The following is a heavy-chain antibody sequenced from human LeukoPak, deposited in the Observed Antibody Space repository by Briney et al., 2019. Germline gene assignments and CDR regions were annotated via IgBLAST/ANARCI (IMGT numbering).Heavy chain of an antibody. J-gene: IGHJ3*02. Sequence: GASVKVSCKASGYTFTGYYMHWVRQAPGQGLEWMGRINPNSGGTNYEQKFQGRVTMTRDTSISTAYMELSRLRSDDTAVYYCARDMGYYYDSSGYLDAFDIWGQGTMVTVSS. CDR3: ARDMGYYYDSSGYLDAFDI. D-gene: IGHD3-22*01. CDR1: GYTFTGYY. V-gene: IGHV1-2*06. CDR2: INPNSGGT.